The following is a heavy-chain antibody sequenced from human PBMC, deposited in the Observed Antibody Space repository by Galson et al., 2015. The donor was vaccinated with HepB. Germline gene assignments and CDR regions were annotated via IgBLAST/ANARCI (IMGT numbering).Heavy chain of an antibody. CDR3: ARDGSSYGDYLFDY. CDR1: GFTFSSYA. CDR2: ISYDGSNK. J-gene: IGHJ4*02. V-gene: IGHV3-30-3*01. Sequence: SLRLSCAASGFTFSSYAMHWVRQAQGKGLEWVAVISYDGSNKYYTDSVKGRFTISRDNSKNTLYLQMNSLRAEDTAVYYCARDGSSYGDYLFDYWGQGTLVTVSS. D-gene: IGHD4-17*01.